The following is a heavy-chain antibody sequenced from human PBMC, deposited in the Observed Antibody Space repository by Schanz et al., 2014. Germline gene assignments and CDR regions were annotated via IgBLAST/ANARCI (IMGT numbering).Heavy chain of an antibody. CDR1: GYTFTSYD. J-gene: IGHJ5*02. V-gene: IGHV1-8*01. CDR3: ARGRGCTGGSCYSWFDL. Sequence: QVQLIQSGAEVKKPGASVKVSCTASGYTFTSYDINWVRQAPGQGLEWLGWMNPNSGNPGFAQKFRGRVTMTRNTSMSTAYMELRNLRSDDTAVYYCARGRGCTGGSCYSWFDLWGQGTLVTVAS. CDR2: MNPNSGNP. D-gene: IGHD2-15*01.